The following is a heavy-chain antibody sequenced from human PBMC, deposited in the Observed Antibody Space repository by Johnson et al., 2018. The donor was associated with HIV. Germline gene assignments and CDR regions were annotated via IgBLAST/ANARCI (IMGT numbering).Heavy chain of an antibody. CDR3: ARYSSSPYEDAFDI. V-gene: IGHV3-30-3*01. CDR1: GFTFISYA. D-gene: IGHD6-13*01. Sequence: QVQVLESGGGVVQPGRSLRLSCAASGFTFISYAMHWVRQAPGKGLEWVALISYDGSNKYDADSVKGRFTISRDNSKNTLYLQMNSLRAEDTAVYYCARYSSSPYEDAFDIWGQGTMVTVSS. J-gene: IGHJ3*02. CDR2: ISYDGSNK.